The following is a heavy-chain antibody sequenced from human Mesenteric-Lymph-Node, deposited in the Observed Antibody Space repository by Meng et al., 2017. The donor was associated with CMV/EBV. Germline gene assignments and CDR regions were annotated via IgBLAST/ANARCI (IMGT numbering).Heavy chain of an antibody. Sequence: QVQLQESGPGLVKPSQTLSLTCTVSGGSISSSSYYRGWIRQPPGKGLEWVGGIYYSGSTYYNPSLKSRVTISVDTSKNQFSLKLSSVTAADTAVYYCARPHYYGSGSSPWFDPWGQGTLITVSS. D-gene: IGHD3-10*01. V-gene: IGHV4-39*01. CDR1: GGSISSSSYY. CDR2: IYYSGST. CDR3: ARPHYYGSGSSPWFDP. J-gene: IGHJ5*02.